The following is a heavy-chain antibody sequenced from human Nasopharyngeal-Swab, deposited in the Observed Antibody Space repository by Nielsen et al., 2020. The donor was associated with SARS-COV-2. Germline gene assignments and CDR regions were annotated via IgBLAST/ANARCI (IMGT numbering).Heavy chain of an antibody. CDR2: IKQDGSEK. D-gene: IGHD3-10*01. CDR3: ARDFVGQMDV. J-gene: IGHJ6*02. CDR1: GFTFSSYW. V-gene: IGHV3-7*03. Sequence: GESLKISCAASGFTFSSYWMSWVCQAPGKGLEWVANIKQDGSEKYYVDSVKGRFTISRDNAKNSLYLQMNSLRAEDTAVYYCARDFVGQMDVWGQGTTVTVSS.